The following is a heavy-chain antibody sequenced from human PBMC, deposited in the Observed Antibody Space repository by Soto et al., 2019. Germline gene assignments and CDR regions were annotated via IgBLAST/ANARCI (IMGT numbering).Heavy chain of an antibody. Sequence: SGPTLVKPEQILTLTCTVSGSSLSTSGMCVSWIRQPPGKALEWLALIDWDDDRYYSTSLKTRLTISKDTSKNQVVLTMTYMDSVDTATYYCERDLRELLAYSGQRTPDTGSS. CDR1: GSSLSTSGMC. CDR3: ERDLRELLAY. D-gene: IGHD1-26*01. CDR2: IDWDDDR. J-gene: IGHJ4*01. V-gene: IGHV2-70*01.